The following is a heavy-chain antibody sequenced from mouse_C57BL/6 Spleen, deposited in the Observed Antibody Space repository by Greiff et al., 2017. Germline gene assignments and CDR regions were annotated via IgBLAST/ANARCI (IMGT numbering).Heavy chain of an antibody. CDR1: GYTFTSYW. Sequence: QVQLQQPGAELVRPGSSVKLSCKASGYTFTSYWMHWVKQRPIQGLEWIGNIDPSDSETHYNPKFKDKATLTVDQSYSTAYMQLSSLTSEYASVYYCARSTTVVADAMDYWGQGTSVTVSS. V-gene: IGHV1-52*01. J-gene: IGHJ4*01. CDR3: ARSTTVVADAMDY. D-gene: IGHD1-1*01. CDR2: IDPSDSET.